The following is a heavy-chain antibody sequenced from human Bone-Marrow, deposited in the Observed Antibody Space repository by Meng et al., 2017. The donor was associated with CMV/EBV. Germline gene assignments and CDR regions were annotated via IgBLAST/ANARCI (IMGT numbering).Heavy chain of an antibody. CDR1: GGSVSGGSYY. CDR2: IYYSGST. J-gene: IGHJ4*02. Sequence: SETLSLTCTVSGGSVSGGSYYWSWIRQPPGKGLEWIGYIYYSGSTNYNPSLKSRVTISVDTSKNQFSLKLSSVTAADTAMYYCARGVPAPWDYWGQGTLVTVSS. CDR3: ARGVPAPWDY. D-gene: IGHD2-2*01. V-gene: IGHV4-61*01.